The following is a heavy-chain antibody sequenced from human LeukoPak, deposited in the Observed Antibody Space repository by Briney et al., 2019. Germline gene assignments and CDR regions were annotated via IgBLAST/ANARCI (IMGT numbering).Heavy chain of an antibody. CDR2: FYYSGST. CDR3: AHQPSGSYSIDY. J-gene: IGHJ4*02. D-gene: IGHD1-26*01. CDR1: GGSISSTTSY. V-gene: IGHV4-39*01. Sequence: SETLSLTCTVSGGSISSTTSYWGWIRQPPGKGLEWVGSFYYSGSTSFNPSLKSGVTMSADMSKNQFSLKLSSVTAADTAVYYCAHQPSGSYSIDYWGQGTLVTVSS.